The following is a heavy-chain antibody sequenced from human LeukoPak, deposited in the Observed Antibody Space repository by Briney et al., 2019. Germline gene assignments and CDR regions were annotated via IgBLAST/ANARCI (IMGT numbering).Heavy chain of an antibody. D-gene: IGHD3-10*01. V-gene: IGHV4-30-4*08. CDR3: ARGFMAYYYGSGSYSPDAFDI. CDR1: GGSISSGDYY. Sequence: SETLSLTCTVSGGSISSGDYYWSWIRQPPGKGLEWIGYIYYSGSTYYKPSLKSRVTISVDTSKNQFSLKLSSVTAADTAVYYCARGFMAYYYGSGSYSPDAFDIWGQGTMVTVSS. CDR2: IYYSGST. J-gene: IGHJ3*02.